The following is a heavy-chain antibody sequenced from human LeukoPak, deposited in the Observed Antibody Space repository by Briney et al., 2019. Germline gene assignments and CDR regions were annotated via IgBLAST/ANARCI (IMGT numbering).Heavy chain of an antibody. J-gene: IGHJ4*02. V-gene: IGHV3-48*01. CDR1: GFTFSSYS. CDR3: ARHHTGWGAEYYSDY. D-gene: IGHD6-19*01. Sequence: PGGSLRLSCAASGFTFSSYSMNWVRQAPGKGLKWVSYISSSSSGINYADSVKGRFTISRDNSKNTLYLQMNSLRVEDTAVYFCARHHTGWGAEYYSDYWGQGTLVTVSS. CDR2: ISSSSSGI.